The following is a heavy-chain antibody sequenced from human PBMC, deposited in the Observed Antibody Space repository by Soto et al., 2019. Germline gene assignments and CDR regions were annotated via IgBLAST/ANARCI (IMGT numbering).Heavy chain of an antibody. D-gene: IGHD1-1*01. J-gene: IGHJ4*02. Sequence: QVQLVESGGGVVQPGRSLRLSCAASGFTFSSYAMHWVRQAPGKGLERVAVIAYDGRNKYYADSVKGRFTIFRDNSKNALYLQMNGLRIEDTAVYYCARELERVFDYWGQGTLFTVSS. CDR3: ARELERVFDY. CDR1: GFTFSSYA. CDR2: IAYDGRNK. V-gene: IGHV3-30*04.